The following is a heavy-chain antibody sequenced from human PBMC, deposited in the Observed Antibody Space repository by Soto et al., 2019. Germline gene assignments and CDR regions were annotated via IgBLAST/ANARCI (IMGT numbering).Heavy chain of an antibody. V-gene: IGHV1-8*01. J-gene: IGHJ3*02. CDR1: GYTFTSYD. CDR2: MNPNSGNT. Sequence: ASLKVSCKASGYTFTSYDINWVRQATGQGLEWMGWMNPNSGNTGYAQKFQGRVTMTRNTSISTAYMELSSLRSEDTAVYYCARVRLTFTDAFDIWGQGTMVTVSS. D-gene: IGHD2-21*02. CDR3: ARVRLTFTDAFDI.